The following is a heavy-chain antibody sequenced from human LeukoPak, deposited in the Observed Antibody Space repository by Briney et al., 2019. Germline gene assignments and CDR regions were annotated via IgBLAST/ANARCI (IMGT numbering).Heavy chain of an antibody. D-gene: IGHD1-26*01. J-gene: IGHJ4*02. Sequence: GGSLRLSCAASGFTFSSYAMHWVRQAPGKGLEWAAVISYDGSNKYYADSVKGRFTISRDNSKNTLYLQMNSLRAEDTAVYYCARDRVGATDYFDYWGQGTLVTVSS. CDR2: ISYDGSNK. V-gene: IGHV3-30-3*01. CDR3: ARDRVGATDYFDY. CDR1: GFTFSSYA.